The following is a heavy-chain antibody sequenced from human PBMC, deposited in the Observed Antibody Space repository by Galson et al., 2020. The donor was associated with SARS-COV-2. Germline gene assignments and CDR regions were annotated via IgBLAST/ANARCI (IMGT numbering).Heavy chain of an antibody. CDR1: GGSISSGSYY. J-gene: IGHJ2*01. Sequence: SETLSLTCTVSGGSISSGSYYWSWIRQPAGKGLEWIGRIYTSGSTNYNPSLKSRVTISVDTSKNQFSLKLSSVTAADTAVYYCARVGSYYDREDKYWYFDLWGRGTLVTVSS. CDR2: IYTSGST. V-gene: IGHV4-61*02. CDR3: ARVGSYYDREDKYWYFDL. D-gene: IGHD3-22*01.